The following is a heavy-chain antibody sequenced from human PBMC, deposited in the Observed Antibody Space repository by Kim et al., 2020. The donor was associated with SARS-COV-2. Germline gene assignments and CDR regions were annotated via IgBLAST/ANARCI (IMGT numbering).Heavy chain of an antibody. J-gene: IGHJ4*02. D-gene: IGHD6-19*01. CDR3: ARLSSGWYFDY. V-gene: IGHV4-39*01. CDR2: T. Sequence: THYDPSLQSRVTISVDTSKNQFYLKLSSVTAADTAVYYCARLSSGWYFDYWGQGTLVTVSS.